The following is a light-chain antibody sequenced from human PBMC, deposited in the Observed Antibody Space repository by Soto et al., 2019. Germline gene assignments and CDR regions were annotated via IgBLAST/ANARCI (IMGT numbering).Light chain of an antibody. CDR1: QSISSW. V-gene: IGKV1-5*03. CDR3: QQYNRWYT. Sequence: DIQMTQSPSTLSASVGDRVTITCRASQSISSWLAWYQQKPGKAPKLLIYKASTLESGVPSRFSGSGSGTEFTLTISSLQPDDFATYYCQQYNRWYTFGQGTKLEI. CDR2: KAS. J-gene: IGKJ2*01.